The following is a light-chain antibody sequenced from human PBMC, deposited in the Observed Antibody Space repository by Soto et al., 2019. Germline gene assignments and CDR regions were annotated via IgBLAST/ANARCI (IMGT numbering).Light chain of an antibody. V-gene: IGKV3D-15*01. CDR1: QYVSTN. Sequence: ETVMTQFPATLSVSPGERATLSCRASQYVSTNLAWYQQQPGQPPRLLIYDISNRATGIPARFSGSGSETEFALTITSLQSEDFAVYYCQQYGRSPTTFGQGTKVEIK. J-gene: IGKJ1*01. CDR2: DIS. CDR3: QQYGRSPTT.